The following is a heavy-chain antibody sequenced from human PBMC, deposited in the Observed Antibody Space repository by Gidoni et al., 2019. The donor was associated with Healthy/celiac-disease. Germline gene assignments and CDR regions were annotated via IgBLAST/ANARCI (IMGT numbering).Heavy chain of an antibody. J-gene: IGHJ4*02. CDR3: AKGYGSYYQPSHLDY. CDR1: GFTFDDYT. D-gene: IGHD1-26*01. V-gene: IGHV3-43*01. Sequence: EVQLVESGGVVVQPGGSLRLSCAASGFTFDDYTMHWVRQAPGKGLEWVSLISWDGGSTYYADSVKGRFTISRDNSKNSLYLQMNSLRTEDTALYYCAKGYGSYYQPSHLDYWGQGTLVTVSS. CDR2: ISWDGGST.